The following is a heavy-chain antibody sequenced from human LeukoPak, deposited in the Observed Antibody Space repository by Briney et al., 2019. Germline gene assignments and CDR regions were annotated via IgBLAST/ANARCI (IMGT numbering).Heavy chain of an antibody. V-gene: IGHV3-21*01. CDR3: ARDNGFLEWLFLY. D-gene: IGHD3-3*01. J-gene: IGHJ4*02. CDR1: GFTFSSYW. CDR2: ISSSSSYI. Sequence: TGGSLRLSCAASGFTFSSYWMHWVRQAPGKGLEWVSSISSSSSYIYYADSVKGRFTISRDNVKNSLYLQMNSLRAEDTAVYYCARDNGFLEWLFLYWGQGTLVTVSS.